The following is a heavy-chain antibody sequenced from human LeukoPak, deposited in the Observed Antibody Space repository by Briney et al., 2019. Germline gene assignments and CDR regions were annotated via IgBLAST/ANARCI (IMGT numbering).Heavy chain of an antibody. CDR1: GFTFSSYG. Sequence: GGSLRLSCAASGFTFSSYGMHWVRQAPGKGLEWVAVISYDGSNKYYADSVKGRFTISRDNSKNTLYLQMNSLRAEDTAVYYCAREWTTNYAFDIWGQGTMVTVSS. CDR3: AREWTTNYAFDI. J-gene: IGHJ3*02. D-gene: IGHD4-17*01. CDR2: ISYDGSNK. V-gene: IGHV3-30*03.